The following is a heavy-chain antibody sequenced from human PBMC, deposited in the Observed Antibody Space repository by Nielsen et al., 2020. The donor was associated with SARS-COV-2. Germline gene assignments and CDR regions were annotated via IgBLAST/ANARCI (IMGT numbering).Heavy chain of an antibody. CDR3: ASARHCAGSSCYSHSYYGMDV. Sequence: GESLKISCAASGFSFRNYWMSWVRQPPGKGLEYVAHIKQDGSDKYYVDSVKGRFTISRDNAKNSLHLQMNSLRAEDTAVYYCASARHCAGSSCYSHSYYGMDVWGQGTTVSVSS. J-gene: IGHJ6*02. CDR1: GFSFRNYW. CDR2: IKQDGSDK. D-gene: IGHD2-21*02. V-gene: IGHV3-7*01.